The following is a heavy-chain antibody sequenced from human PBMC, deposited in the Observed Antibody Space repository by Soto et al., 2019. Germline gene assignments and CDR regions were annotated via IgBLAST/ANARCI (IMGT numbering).Heavy chain of an antibody. CDR3: ERVPGWKSMRDYFDY. V-gene: IGHV3-7*01. CDR2: IKQDGSEK. CDR1: GFTFSSYW. Sequence: HPGGSLRLSCAASGFTFSSYWMSWVRQAPGKGLEWVANIKQDGSEKYYVDSVKGRFTISRDNAKNSLYLQMNSLRAEDTAVYYCERVPGWKSMRDYFDYWAQGILVTVSS. D-gene: IGHD1-1*01. J-gene: IGHJ4*02.